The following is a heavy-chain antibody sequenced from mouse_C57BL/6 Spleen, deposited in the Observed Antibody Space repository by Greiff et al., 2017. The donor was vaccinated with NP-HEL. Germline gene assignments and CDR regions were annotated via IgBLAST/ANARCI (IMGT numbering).Heavy chain of an antibody. CDR1: GYTFTSYW. CDR2: IHPNSGST. Sequence: QVQLQQPGAELVKPGASVKLSCKASGYTFTSYWMHWVKQRPGQGLEWIGMIHPNSGSTNYNEKFKSKATLTVDKSSSTAYMQLSSLTSEDSAVYYCERSGDDGYFDDWGQGTTLTVSS. J-gene: IGHJ2*01. CDR3: ERSGDDGYFDD. D-gene: IGHD4-1*01. V-gene: IGHV1-64*01.